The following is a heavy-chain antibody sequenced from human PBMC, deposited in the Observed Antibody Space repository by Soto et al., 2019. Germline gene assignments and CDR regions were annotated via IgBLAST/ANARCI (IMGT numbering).Heavy chain of an antibody. CDR3: ARDLKYGVSTVYYDVFDT. Sequence: VQLVESGGGLVQPGGSLRLSCLASGFTFSTSWMTWVRQAPGKGLEWVANMKGDGSKENYVDSVKGRFTISRDNAKNSLFLQMNSLRDEDTALYYCARDLKYGVSTVYYDVFDTWGQGTMVTVSP. J-gene: IGHJ3*02. D-gene: IGHD3-9*01. CDR2: MKGDGSKE. CDR1: GFTFSTSW. V-gene: IGHV3-7*01.